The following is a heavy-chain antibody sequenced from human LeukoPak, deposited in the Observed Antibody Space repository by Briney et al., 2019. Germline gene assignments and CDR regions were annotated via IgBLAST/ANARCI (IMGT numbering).Heavy chain of an antibody. J-gene: IGHJ6*03. CDR3: ARVFSGWYGNYMDV. Sequence: GGSLRLSCAASGFTFSTFAMIWVRQPPGKGLEWVSSIFPSGGEIHYADSVRGRFTISRDNSKSTLSLQMNGLRAEDTALYYCARVFSGWYGNYMDVWGKGTTVTVSS. CDR1: GFTFSTFA. V-gene: IGHV3-23*01. CDR2: IFPSGGEI. D-gene: IGHD6-19*01.